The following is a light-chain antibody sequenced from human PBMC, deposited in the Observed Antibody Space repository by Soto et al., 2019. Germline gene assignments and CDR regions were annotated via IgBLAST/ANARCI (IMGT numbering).Light chain of an antibody. J-gene: IGLJ2*01. V-gene: IGLV2-11*01. CDR1: SSDVGGYNY. CDR3: SSYAGSNMVV. Sequence: QSALTQPRSVSGSPGQSVTISCTGTSSDVGGYNYVSWYQQYPGKAPKLIIYDVSKRPSGVPDRFSGSKSGNTASLTISGLQAEDEADYYCSSYAGSNMVVFGGGTKLTVL. CDR2: DVS.